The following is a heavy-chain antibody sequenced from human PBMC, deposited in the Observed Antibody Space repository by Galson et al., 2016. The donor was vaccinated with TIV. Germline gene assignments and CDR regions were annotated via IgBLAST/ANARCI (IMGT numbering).Heavy chain of an antibody. J-gene: IGHJ6*02. CDR1: GFSFTAYY. Sequence: SLRLSCAVSGFSFTAYYMNWIRQTPGKGLEWVSYISTGGSTTYYADFVKGRFSISRDNDKNTLYLQMNSLRADDTAIYYCARAATMRVADYYFGMDVWGRGTTVTVSS. D-gene: IGHD3-22*01. V-gene: IGHV3-11*04. CDR2: ISTGGSTT. CDR3: ARAATMRVADYYFGMDV.